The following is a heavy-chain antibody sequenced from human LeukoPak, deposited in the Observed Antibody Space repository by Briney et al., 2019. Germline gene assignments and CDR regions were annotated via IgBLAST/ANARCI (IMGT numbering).Heavy chain of an antibody. J-gene: IGHJ6*03. D-gene: IGHD1-26*01. Sequence: SETLSLTCAVYGGSFSGYYWSWIRQPPGKGLEWIGEINHSGSTNYNPSLKSRVTISVDTSKNQFSLKLSSVTAADTAVYYCARDTWEEYYYMDVWGKGTTVTVSS. CDR1: GGSFSGYY. CDR3: ARDTWEEYYYMDV. CDR2: INHSGST. V-gene: IGHV4-34*01.